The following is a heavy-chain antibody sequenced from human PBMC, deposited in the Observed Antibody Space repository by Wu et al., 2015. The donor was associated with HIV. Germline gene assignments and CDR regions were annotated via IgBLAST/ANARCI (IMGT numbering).Heavy chain of an antibody. CDR1: GGTFRSYG. Sequence: QVQLVQSGAEVKKPGSSVKVSCKASGGTFRSYGITWVRQAPGQGLEWMGGLIPLFGTANYTQKFQGRVTITTDESTSTAYMELSSLRSEDTAVYYCARGRVYYGSGSNSFYYYGMDVWGQGTTVTVFS. J-gene: IGHJ6*02. V-gene: IGHV1-69*05. D-gene: IGHD3-10*01. CDR2: LIPLFGTA. CDR3: ARGRVYYGSGSNSFYYYGMDV.